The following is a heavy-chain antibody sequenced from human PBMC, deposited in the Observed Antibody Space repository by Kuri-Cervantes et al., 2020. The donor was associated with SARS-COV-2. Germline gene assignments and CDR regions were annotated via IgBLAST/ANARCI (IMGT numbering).Heavy chain of an antibody. J-gene: IGHJ4*02. CDR3: ARVLYFYDSSGYYDY. D-gene: IGHD3-22*01. CDR2: ISSSSSYT. CDR1: GFTFSDYY. Sequence: GESLRLSCAASGFTFSDYYMSWIRQAPGKGLEWVSCISSSSSYTNYADSVKGRFTISRDNAKNSLYLQINSLRAEDTAVYDCARVLYFYDSSGYYDYWGQGTLVTVSS. V-gene: IGHV3-11*05.